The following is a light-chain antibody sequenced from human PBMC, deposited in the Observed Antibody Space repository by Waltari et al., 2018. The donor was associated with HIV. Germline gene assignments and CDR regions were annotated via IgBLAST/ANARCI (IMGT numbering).Light chain of an antibody. CDR2: YAS. Sequence: EIVMTPSPATLYVSPGERATLSCRASQSVGSNLAWYRQKPGQAPRLLIYYASTRATGIPARFSGNGSGTEFTLTISSLLSEDFAVYYCQQYNNWPPWTFGQGTKVEIK. CDR3: QQYNNWPPWT. J-gene: IGKJ1*01. V-gene: IGKV3-15*01. CDR1: QSVGSN.